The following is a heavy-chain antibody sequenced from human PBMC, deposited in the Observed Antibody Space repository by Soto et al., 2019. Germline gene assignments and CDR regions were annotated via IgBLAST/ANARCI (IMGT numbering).Heavy chain of an antibody. D-gene: IGHD3-10*01. CDR3: ARDTWFGELLNYYYYGMDV. CDR1: GYTFTSYG. CDR2: ISAYNGNT. V-gene: IGHV1-18*01. Sequence: ASVKVSCKASGYTFTSYGISWVRQAPGQGLEWMGWISAYNGNTNYAQKLQGRVTMTTDTSTSTAYMELRSLRSDDTAVYYCARDTWFGELLNYYYYGMDVWGQGTTVTVSS. J-gene: IGHJ6*02.